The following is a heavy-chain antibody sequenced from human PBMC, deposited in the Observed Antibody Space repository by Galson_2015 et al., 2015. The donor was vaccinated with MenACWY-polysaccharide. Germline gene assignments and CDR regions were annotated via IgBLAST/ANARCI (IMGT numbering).Heavy chain of an antibody. D-gene: IGHD3-22*01. CDR2: IQYDGTNK. CDR3: AREGSRIVVHAFDV. V-gene: IGHV3-33*01. CDR1: GLRFSGSG. J-gene: IGHJ3*01. Sequence: SLRLSCAASGLRFSGSGMHWVRQAPGKGLEWVAVIQYDGTNKVYADSVKGRFSISRDNSKNTLYLEMNSLRAEDTALYYCAREGSRIVVHAFDVWAKGQWSPSLQ.